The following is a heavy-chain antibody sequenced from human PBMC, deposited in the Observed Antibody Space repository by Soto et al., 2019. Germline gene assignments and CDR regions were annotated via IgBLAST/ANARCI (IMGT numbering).Heavy chain of an antibody. CDR1: GYTFTGYY. CDR3: ARGPVYDILTGRYAFDI. D-gene: IGHD3-9*01. Sequence: ASVKVSCKASGYTFTGYYMHWVRQAPGQGLEWMGWINPNSGGTNYAQKFQGWVTMTRDTSISTAYMELSRLRSDDTAVYYCARGPVYDILTGRYAFDIWGQGTMVTVSS. CDR2: INPNSGGT. J-gene: IGHJ3*02. V-gene: IGHV1-2*04.